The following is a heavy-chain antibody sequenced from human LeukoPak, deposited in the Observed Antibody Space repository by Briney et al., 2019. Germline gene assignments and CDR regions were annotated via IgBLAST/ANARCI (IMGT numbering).Heavy chain of an antibody. Sequence: ASVKVPCKASGYTFTGNHVHWVRQAPGQGLEWMGWIDPKSGDTMYAQKFQDRVTMTSDTSINTAYMELSGLRSDDTAVYFCAKEADIVSFDLWGRGTLVTVSS. J-gene: IGHJ2*01. CDR3: AKEADIVSFDL. V-gene: IGHV1-2*02. CDR1: GYTFTGNH. CDR2: IDPKSGDT. D-gene: IGHD2-15*01.